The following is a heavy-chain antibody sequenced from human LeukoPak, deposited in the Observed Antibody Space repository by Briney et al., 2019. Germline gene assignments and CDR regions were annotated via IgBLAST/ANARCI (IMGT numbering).Heavy chain of an antibody. D-gene: IGHD6-19*01. CDR2: ISYDGSNQ. CDR3: AKDKSIAVAGTNDYFDY. CDR1: GFXFSGFG. J-gene: IGHJ4*02. Sequence: GGSLRLSCEASGFXFSGFGMHWVRQSPGKGLEWVAVISYDGSNQYYADSVKGRFTISRDNSKNTLFMQMNSLRAEDTAVYYCAKDKSIAVAGTNDYFDYWGQGTLVTVSS. V-gene: IGHV3-30*18.